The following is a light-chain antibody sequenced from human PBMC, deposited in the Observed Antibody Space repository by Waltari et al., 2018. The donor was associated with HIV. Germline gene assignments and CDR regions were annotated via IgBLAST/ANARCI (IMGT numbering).Light chain of an antibody. CDR3: ATWDASLSGPV. V-gene: IGLV1-44*01. J-gene: IGLJ2*01. CDR2: ANH. CDR1: SSNIGSYN. Sequence: QSELTQPLSAYGTPGQRVTISCSGSSSNIGSYNVTRYQQLPGTAPKLLIYANHQRPSGVPDRFSGSQSDTSASLAIGGLQSEDEADYYCATWDASLSGPVFGGGTKLTVL.